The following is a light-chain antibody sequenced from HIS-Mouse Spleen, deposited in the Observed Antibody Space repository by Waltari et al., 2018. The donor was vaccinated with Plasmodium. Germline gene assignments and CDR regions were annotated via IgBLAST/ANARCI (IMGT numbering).Light chain of an antibody. Sequence: QSALTQPASVSGSPGQSITLSCTGTSSDVGSYNLVSWYQQHPGKAPKLMIYEGSKRPSGVSNRFSGSKSGNTASLTISGIQAEDEADYYCCSYAGSSTYVFGTGTKVTVL. CDR1: SSDVGSYNL. CDR2: EGS. V-gene: IGLV2-23*01. CDR3: CSYAGSSTYV. J-gene: IGLJ1*01.